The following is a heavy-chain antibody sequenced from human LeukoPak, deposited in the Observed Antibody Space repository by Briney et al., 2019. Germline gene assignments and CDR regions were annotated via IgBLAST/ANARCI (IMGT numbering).Heavy chain of an antibody. J-gene: IGHJ4*02. CDR3: TTAGYALGNY. CDR1: GFTFRGYA. V-gene: IGHV3-15*01. Sequence: GGSLRLSCAASGFTFRGYAMSWVRQAPGKGLEWVGRIKSKTDGGTTEYAAPVKSRFTISRDDSKNTLYLQMNSLKTDDTGVYYCTTAGYALGNYWGQGTLVTVSS. D-gene: IGHD5-12*01. CDR2: IKSKTDGGTT.